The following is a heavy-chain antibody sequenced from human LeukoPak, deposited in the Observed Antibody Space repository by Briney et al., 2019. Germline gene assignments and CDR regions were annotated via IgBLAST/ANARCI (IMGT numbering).Heavy chain of an antibody. Sequence: GGSLRLSCAASGFTFSSYSMNWVRQAPGKGLEWVANIKQDGSEKYYVDSVKGRFTISRDNAKNSLYLQMDSLRAEDTAVYYCATLGNWGQGTLVTVSS. V-gene: IGHV3-7*01. D-gene: IGHD7-27*01. CDR1: GFTFSSYS. CDR3: ATLGN. CDR2: IKQDGSEK. J-gene: IGHJ4*02.